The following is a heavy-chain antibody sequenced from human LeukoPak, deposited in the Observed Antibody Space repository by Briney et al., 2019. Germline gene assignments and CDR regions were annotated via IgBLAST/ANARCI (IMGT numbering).Heavy chain of an antibody. V-gene: IGHV1-24*01. J-gene: IGHJ1*01. CDR3: ARDPTLPKTGVISWYNAEYFQH. CDR2: FDPEDGET. CDR1: GYTLTELS. D-gene: IGHD6-13*01. Sequence: ASVKVSCKVSGYTLTELSMHWVRQAPGKGLEWMGGFDPEDGETIYAQKFQGKVTMTEDTSTDTAYMELSSLRSEDTAVYYCARDPTLPKTGVISWYNAEYFQHWGQGTLVTVSS.